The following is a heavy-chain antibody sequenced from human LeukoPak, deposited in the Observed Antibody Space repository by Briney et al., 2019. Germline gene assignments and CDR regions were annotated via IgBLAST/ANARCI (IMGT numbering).Heavy chain of an antibody. Sequence: SETLSLTCTVSSGSLSGYYWSWIRQPPGKGLEWIGYIYYSGSTNYNPSLKSRVTISVDTSKNQFSLKLSSVTAADTAVYYCARLGDYVWGSYRYPDAFDIWGQGTMVTVSS. CDR1: SGSLSGYY. D-gene: IGHD3-16*02. CDR3: ARLGDYVWGSYRYPDAFDI. V-gene: IGHV4-59*08. J-gene: IGHJ3*02. CDR2: IYYSGST.